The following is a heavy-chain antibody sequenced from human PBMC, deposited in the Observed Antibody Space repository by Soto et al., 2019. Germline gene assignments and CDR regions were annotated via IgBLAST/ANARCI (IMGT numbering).Heavy chain of an antibody. CDR3: ARDPGGSSSSPGDY. J-gene: IGHJ4*02. D-gene: IGHD6-13*01. CDR1: GFTFSDYG. Sequence: QVQLVESGGGVVQPGRSLRLSCAASGFTFSDYGMHWVRQAPGKGLEWVAVIWYDGSNKNYADSVKGRFIISRDNSKNTLYLQMNSLRAEDTAVYYCARDPGGSSSSPGDYWGQGNLVTVSS. V-gene: IGHV3-33*01. CDR2: IWYDGSNK.